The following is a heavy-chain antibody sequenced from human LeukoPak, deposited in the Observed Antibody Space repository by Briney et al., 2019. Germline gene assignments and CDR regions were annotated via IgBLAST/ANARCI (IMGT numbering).Heavy chain of an antibody. CDR2: IYTSGST. Sequence: SETLSLTCTVSGGSISSYYWSWIRQPPGKGLEWIGYIYTSGSTNYNPSLKSRVTISVDTSKNQFSLKLSSVTAADTAVHYCARDRIVVVPAAKEGFDYWGQGTLVTVSS. V-gene: IGHV4-4*09. J-gene: IGHJ4*02. CDR3: ARDRIVVVPAAKEGFDY. D-gene: IGHD2-2*01. CDR1: GGSISSYY.